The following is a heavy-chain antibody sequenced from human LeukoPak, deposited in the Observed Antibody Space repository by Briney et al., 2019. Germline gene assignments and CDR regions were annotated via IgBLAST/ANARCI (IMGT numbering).Heavy chain of an antibody. CDR1: GESFSGYY. V-gene: IGHV4-34*01. J-gene: IGHJ4*02. CDR2: INHSGST. CDR3: ATSGGTLGPTNYFAY. D-gene: IGHD3-16*01. Sequence: SETLSLTCAVYGESFSGYYWSWIRQPPGKGLEWIGEINHSGSTNYNPSLKSRFTISGDTSKNQFSLKLSSVTAADTAVYYCATSGGTLGPTNYFAYWGQGTLVTVSS.